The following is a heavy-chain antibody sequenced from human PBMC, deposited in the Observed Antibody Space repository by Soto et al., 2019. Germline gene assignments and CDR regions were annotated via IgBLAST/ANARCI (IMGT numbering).Heavy chain of an antibody. CDR3: ARVVLLGPDYGMDV. CDR2: IYYSGST. J-gene: IGHJ6*02. V-gene: IGHV4-59*11. Sequence: SETLSLTCTVSGGSISSQYWSWIRQPPGKGLEWIGHIYYSGSTNYNPSLKSRVTISVDTSKNQFSLKLSSVTAADTAVYYCARVVLLGPDYGMDVWGQGTTVTVS. CDR1: GGSISSQY.